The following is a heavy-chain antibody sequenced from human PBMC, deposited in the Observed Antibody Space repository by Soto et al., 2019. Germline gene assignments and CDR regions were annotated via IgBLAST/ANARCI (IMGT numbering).Heavy chain of an antibody. V-gene: IGHV3-53*02. CDR2: IYADGRT. CDR1: GFIVSSSY. J-gene: IGHJ4*02. Sequence: DVQLVETGGGLIQPGRSLRLSCAASGFIVSSSYMTWVRQAPGKGLEWVSVIYADGRTYYADSVKGRFTISRDNSKNTLYLQMNSXXXXXTAVYYCARCGGWYGQCYFDCWGQGTLVTVSS. CDR3: ARCGGWYGQCYFDC. D-gene: IGHD6-19*01.